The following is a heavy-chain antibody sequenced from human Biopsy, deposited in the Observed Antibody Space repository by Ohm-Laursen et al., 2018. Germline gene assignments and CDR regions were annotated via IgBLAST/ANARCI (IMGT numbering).Heavy chain of an antibody. V-gene: IGHV1-2*02. D-gene: IGHD3-16*01. Sequence: ASVKVSCKASGYTFTGYYLHWVRQAPGQGLEWMGWINPDNGGTIHAQKFQGRVTVSRDTSISTAYVEVTSLRSDDTAVYYCVRSRAGGATWGMDVWGQGTTVTVSS. J-gene: IGHJ6*02. CDR1: GYTFTGYY. CDR3: VRSRAGGATWGMDV. CDR2: INPDNGGT.